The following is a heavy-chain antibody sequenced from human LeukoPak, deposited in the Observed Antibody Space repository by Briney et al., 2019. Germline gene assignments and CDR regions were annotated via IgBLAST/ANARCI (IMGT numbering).Heavy chain of an antibody. CDR1: GFTFSGYG. V-gene: IGHV3-30*18. J-gene: IGHJ6*02. Sequence: GGSRRLSCAASGFTFSGYGMHWVRQSPGKGLEWVALISHDGRRQFYADSVKGRFTISRDNSKSTLYLQMSSLRGEDTAVYYCAKNYESGRGVPYGMDVWGQGITVTVSS. D-gene: IGHD3-10*01. CDR2: ISHDGRRQ. CDR3: AKNYESGRGVPYGMDV.